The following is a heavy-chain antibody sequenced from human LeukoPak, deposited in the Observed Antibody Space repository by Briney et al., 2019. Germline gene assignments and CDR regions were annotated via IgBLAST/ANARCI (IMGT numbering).Heavy chain of an antibody. CDR2: IYTSGST. V-gene: IGHV4-61*02. J-gene: IGHJ5*02. Sequence: SETLSLTCTVSGGSISSGSYYWSWIRQPAGKGMEWIGRIYTSGSTNYNPSLKSRVTISVDTSKNQFSLKLSSVTAADTAVYYCARDSSSFRWFNLWGQGTLVTVSS. CDR1: GGSISSGSYY. CDR3: ARDSSSFRWFNL. D-gene: IGHD6-6*01.